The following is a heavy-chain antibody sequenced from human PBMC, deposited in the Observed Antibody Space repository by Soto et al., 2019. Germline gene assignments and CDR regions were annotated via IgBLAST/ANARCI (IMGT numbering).Heavy chain of an antibody. CDR1: GFPFSSYA. J-gene: IGHJ4*02. CDR2: IGFRGDST. V-gene: IGHV3-23*01. Sequence: GGSLRLSCAASGFPFSSYAMSWVRHAPDKGLEWVSAIGFRGDSTYYADSVKGRFTISRDNSKNTLYLQVNSLRAEDTAVYYCARTFSSSSFYFDYWGQGTLVTVSS. D-gene: IGHD6-6*01. CDR3: ARTFSSSSFYFDY.